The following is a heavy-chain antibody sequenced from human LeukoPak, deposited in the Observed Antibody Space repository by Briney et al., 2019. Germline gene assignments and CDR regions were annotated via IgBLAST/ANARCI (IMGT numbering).Heavy chain of an antibody. CDR1: GGSIKNDYW. V-gene: IGHV4-4*02. Sequence: PSGTLSLTCTVYGGSIKNDYWWTWVRQSPGKGLEWLGEIYYTGSVNYNLPLGSRVTISRDTSKSQFSLMLKSVTAADTAVYYCARHLDVWSAYSYWGQGLLVTVSS. D-gene: IGHD3-3*01. CDR3: ARHLDVWSAYSY. CDR2: IYYTGSV. J-gene: IGHJ4*02.